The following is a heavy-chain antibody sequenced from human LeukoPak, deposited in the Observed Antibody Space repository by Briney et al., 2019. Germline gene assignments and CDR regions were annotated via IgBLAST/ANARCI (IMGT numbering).Heavy chain of an antibody. CDR3: ARYCSGGNCDAFDI. CDR1: GGSISSSSYY. CDR2: IYYSGST. V-gene: IGHV4-39*07. J-gene: IGHJ3*02. D-gene: IGHD2-15*01. Sequence: SETLSLTCTVSGGSISSSSYYWGWIRQPPGKGLEWIGSIYYSGSTYYNPSLKSRVTISVDTTKNQFSLKLSSVTAADTAVYYCARYCSGGNCDAFDIWGQGTMVTVSS.